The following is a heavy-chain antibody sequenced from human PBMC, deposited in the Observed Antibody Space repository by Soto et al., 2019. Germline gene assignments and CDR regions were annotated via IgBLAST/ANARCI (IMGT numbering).Heavy chain of an antibody. CDR1: GFTFSSYA. V-gene: IGHV3-30-3*01. CDR3: AREVGATFDY. Sequence: QVQLEESGGGVVQPGRSLRLSCAASGFTFSSYAMHWVRQAPGKGLEWVAVISYDGSNKYYADFVKGRFTISRDNSKNTLYLQMNSLRAEDTAVYYCAREVGATFDYWGQGTLVTVSS. J-gene: IGHJ4*02. D-gene: IGHD1-26*01. CDR2: ISYDGSNK.